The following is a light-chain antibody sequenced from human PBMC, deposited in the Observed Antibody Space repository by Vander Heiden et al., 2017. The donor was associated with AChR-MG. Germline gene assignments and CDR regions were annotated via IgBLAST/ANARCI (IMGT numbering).Light chain of an antibody. J-gene: IGLJ1*01. CDR2: LKSDGSH. CDR1: SGHSSYA. V-gene: IGLV4-69*01. Sequence: QLVLTPSPSASASLGASVKLTCTLSSGHSSYAIAWPQQQPEKCPRYLMKLKSDGSHSKGDGIPDRCSGSSSGAERYLTISSRQSEDEADYYCQTWGTGIHVFGTGTKVTVL. CDR3: QTWGTGIHV.